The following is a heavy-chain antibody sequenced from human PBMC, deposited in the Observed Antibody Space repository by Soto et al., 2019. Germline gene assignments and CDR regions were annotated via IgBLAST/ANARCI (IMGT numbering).Heavy chain of an antibody. CDR3: GRVRESSGSYYYCDY. D-gene: IGHD3-22*01. CDR1: GGSISSGDYY. Sequence: QVQLQESGPGLVKPSQTLSLTCTVSGGSISSGDYYWSWIRQPPGKGLEWIGYIYYSGSTYYNPSLKSRLTISVDTYKNQFSLKLTAVTAADTAVYYCGRVRESSGSYYYCDYWGQGTLVTVSS. J-gene: IGHJ4*02. CDR2: IYYSGST. V-gene: IGHV4-30-4*01.